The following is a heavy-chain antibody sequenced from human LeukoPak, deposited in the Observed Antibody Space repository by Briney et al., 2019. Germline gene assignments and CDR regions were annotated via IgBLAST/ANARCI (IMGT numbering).Heavy chain of an antibody. V-gene: IGHV1-3*01. D-gene: IGHD6-19*01. Sequence: ASVKVSCKASGYTFTSYYMHWVRQAPGQRLEWMGWINAGNGNTKYSQKFQGRVTITRDTSASTAYMELSSLRSEDTAVYYCERDAISRSGWYMSKWFDPWGQGTLSPSPQ. CDR2: INAGNGNT. CDR3: ERDAISRSGWYMSKWFDP. J-gene: IGHJ5*02. CDR1: GYTFTSYY.